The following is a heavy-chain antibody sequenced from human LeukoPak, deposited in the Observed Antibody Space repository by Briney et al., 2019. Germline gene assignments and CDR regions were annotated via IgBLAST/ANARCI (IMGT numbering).Heavy chain of an antibody. D-gene: IGHD3-10*01. CDR1: GGSFSGYY. CDR2: INHSGST. V-gene: IGHV4-34*01. J-gene: IGHJ5*02. CDR3: ARRKGSGRIRFFFDP. Sequence: SGTLSLTCAVYGGSFSGYYWSWIRQPPGKGLEWIGEINHSGSTNYNPSLKSRVTISVDTSKNQFSLKLSSVTAADTAVYYCARRKGSGRIRFFFDPWGQGTLVTVSS.